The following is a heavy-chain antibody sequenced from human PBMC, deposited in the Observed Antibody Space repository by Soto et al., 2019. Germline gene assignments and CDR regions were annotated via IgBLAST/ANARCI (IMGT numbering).Heavy chain of an antibody. D-gene: IGHD2-2*01. CDR2: ISNSGST. J-gene: IGHJ6*03. CDR1: GASISSYH. Sequence: QVQLQESGPGLVKPSETLSLTCTVSGASISSYHWSWIRQPPGKGLEWLGNISNSGSTNYNPSLKSRVAIAVDTSKNQFSLKLTSVTAADTAVYHCAREIGYCTTSSCHAGPLYYYMDVWGKGTTVTVSS. CDR3: AREIGYCTTSSCHAGPLYYYMDV. V-gene: IGHV4-59*01.